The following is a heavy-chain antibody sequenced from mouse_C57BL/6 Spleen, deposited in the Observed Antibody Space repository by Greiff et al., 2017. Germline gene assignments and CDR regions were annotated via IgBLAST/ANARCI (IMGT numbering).Heavy chain of an antibody. CDR1: GYTFTSYW. D-gene: IGHD2-5*01. V-gene: IGHV1-61*01. CDR3: ARSYYSNYYAMDD. J-gene: IGHJ4*01. CDR2: IYPSDSET. Sequence: VQLQQPGAELVRPGSSVKLSCKASGYTFTSYWMDWVQQRPGQGLEWIGNIYPSDSETHYNQKFKDKATLTVDKSSSTAYLQLSSLTSEDSAVYYCARSYYSNYYAMDDWGQGTSVTVSS.